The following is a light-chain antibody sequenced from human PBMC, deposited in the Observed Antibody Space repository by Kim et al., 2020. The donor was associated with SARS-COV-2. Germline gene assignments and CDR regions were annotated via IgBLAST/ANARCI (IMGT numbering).Light chain of an antibody. CDR2: GAS. CDR3: LQDNDYPWT. CDR1: QGISND. J-gene: IGKJ1*01. Sequence: AIQMTQSPSSLYASVGDRITITCRASQGISNDLSWYQQIAGKAPKLLIFGASILQSGVPSRFSGSGSGTDFTLTISSLHPEDFATYYCLQDNDYPWTFGQGTKVDIK. V-gene: IGKV1-6*01.